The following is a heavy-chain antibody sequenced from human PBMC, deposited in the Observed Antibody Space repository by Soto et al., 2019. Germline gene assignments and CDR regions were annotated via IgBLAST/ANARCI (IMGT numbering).Heavy chain of an antibody. V-gene: IGHV3-23*01. J-gene: IGHJ4*02. CDR3: AKSGPTNYFDF. Sequence: VGSLRLSCAASGFTFSTFAMNWVRQAPGKGLEWVSGITGGSGFTFYADSVKGRFTISRDDSENTLFLQMSSLRAEDTAKYYCAKSGPTNYFDFWGQGTLVTVS. CDR2: ITGGSGFT. CDR1: GFTFSTFA. D-gene: IGHD1-26*01.